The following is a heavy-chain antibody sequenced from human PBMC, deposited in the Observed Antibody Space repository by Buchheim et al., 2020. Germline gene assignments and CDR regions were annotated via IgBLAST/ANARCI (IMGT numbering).Heavy chain of an antibody. CDR2: INHSGST. CDR1: GGSFSGYY. Sequence: QVQLQQWGAGLLKPSETLSLTCAVYGGSFSGYYWSWIRQPPGKGLEWIGEINHSGSTTYNPSLKRRVTISVDTFKNQFSLKLSSVTAADTAVYFCARGLRGSPVDYWGQGTL. J-gene: IGHJ4*02. V-gene: IGHV4-34*01. CDR3: ARGLRGSPVDY.